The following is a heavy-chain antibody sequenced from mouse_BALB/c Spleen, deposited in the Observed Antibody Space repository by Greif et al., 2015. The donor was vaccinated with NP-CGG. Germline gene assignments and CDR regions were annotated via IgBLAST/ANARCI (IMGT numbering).Heavy chain of an antibody. V-gene: IGHV2-9*02. CDR1: GFSLTSYG. J-gene: IGHJ1*01. D-gene: IGHD4-1*01. CDR3: ARDQRLGRVYWYFDV. Sequence: VMLVESGPGLVAPSQSLSITCTVSGFSLTSYGVHWVRQPPGKGLEWLGVIWAGGSTNYNSALMSRLSISKDNSKSQVFLKMNSLQTDDTAMYYCARDQRLGRVYWYFDVWGAGTTVTVSS. CDR2: IWAGGST.